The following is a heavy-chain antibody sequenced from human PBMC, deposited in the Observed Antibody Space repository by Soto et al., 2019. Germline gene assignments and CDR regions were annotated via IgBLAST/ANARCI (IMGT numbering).Heavy chain of an antibody. CDR1: GYTFTSYA. J-gene: IGHJ6*02. CDR2: INAGNGNT. Sequence: ASVKVSCKASGYTFTSYAMHWVRQAPGQRLEWMGWINAGNGNTNYSQKFQGRVTITRDTSASTAYMELSSLRSEDTAVYYCASETTVTTRDLTHYYYGMDVWGQGTPVTVSS. D-gene: IGHD4-17*01. V-gene: IGHV1-3*01. CDR3: ASETTVTTRDLTHYYYGMDV.